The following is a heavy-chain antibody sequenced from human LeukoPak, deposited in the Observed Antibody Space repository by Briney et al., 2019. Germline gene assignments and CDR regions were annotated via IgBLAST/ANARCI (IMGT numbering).Heavy chain of an antibody. V-gene: IGHV6-1*01. Sequence: SQTLSLTRAISGDSVSTNSAAWNWIRQSPSRGLEWLGRTYYRSRWYKDYAVSVKGRITINPDTSRNQFSLQLNSVTPEDTSMYYCAREGSSIFDYWGQGTLVTVSS. CDR3: AREGSSIFDY. CDR2: TYYRSRWYK. D-gene: IGHD6-13*01. J-gene: IGHJ4*02. CDR1: GDSVSTNSAA.